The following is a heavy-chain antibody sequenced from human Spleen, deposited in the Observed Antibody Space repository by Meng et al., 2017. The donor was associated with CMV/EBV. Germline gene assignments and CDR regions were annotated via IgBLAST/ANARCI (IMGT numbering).Heavy chain of an antibody. J-gene: IGHJ3*02. CDR1: GFSFTSYW. D-gene: IGHD6-13*01. Sequence: KVSCKGSGFSFTSYWIGWVRQMPGKALEWMGIIYPGDSDTKYSPSFQGQVTISADKSISTAYLQWSSLKASDTAMYYCARGRSSSWTKMRAFDIWGQGTMVTVSS. V-gene: IGHV5-51*01. CDR3: ARGRSSSWTKMRAFDI. CDR2: IYPGDSDT.